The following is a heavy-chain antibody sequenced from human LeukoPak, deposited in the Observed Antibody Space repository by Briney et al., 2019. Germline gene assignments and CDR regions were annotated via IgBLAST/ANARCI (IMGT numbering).Heavy chain of an antibody. CDR1: GFSFDDYA. CDR2: ISGDGDIT. Sequence: PGGSLRLSCAASGFSFDDYAMEWVRQAPGKGLEWVSHISGDGDITYYADSVKGRFTIPRDNSKNSLYLQMNSLRTEDTALYYCAKGRYYFDYWGQGTLVTVSS. J-gene: IGHJ4*02. V-gene: IGHV3-43*02. CDR3: AKGRYYFDY.